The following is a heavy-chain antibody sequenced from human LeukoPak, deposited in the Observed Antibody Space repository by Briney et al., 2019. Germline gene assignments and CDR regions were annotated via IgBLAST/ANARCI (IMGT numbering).Heavy chain of an antibody. CDR2: MYYSGST. CDR3: ARGVAGYGPYDY. Sequence: SETLSLTCTVSGDSISTYYWSWIRQPPGKGLEWVGYMYYSGSTNYNPSLKSRVTISLDTPKNQFSLRLNSVTAADTAVYYCARGVAGYGPYDYWGQGTLVTVSS. CDR1: GDSISTYY. V-gene: IGHV4-59*01. D-gene: IGHD5-12*01. J-gene: IGHJ4*02.